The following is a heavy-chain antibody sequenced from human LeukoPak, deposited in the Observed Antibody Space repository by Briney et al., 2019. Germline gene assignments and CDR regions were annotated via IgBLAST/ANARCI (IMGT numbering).Heavy chain of an antibody. J-gene: IGHJ4*02. D-gene: IGHD6-19*01. Sequence: ASVKVSCKASGYTFTSYGIIWVRQAPGQGLEWMGWISAYNGNTNYAQKLQGRVTMTTDTSTSTAYMELRSLRSDDTAVYYCARDVSSGWVFDYWGQGTLVTVSS. V-gene: IGHV1-18*01. CDR2: ISAYNGNT. CDR1: GYTFTSYG. CDR3: ARDVSSGWVFDY.